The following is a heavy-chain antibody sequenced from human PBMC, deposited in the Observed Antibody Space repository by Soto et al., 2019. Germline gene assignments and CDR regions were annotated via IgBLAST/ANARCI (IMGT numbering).Heavy chain of an antibody. J-gene: IGHJ4*02. CDR1: GVSINTFY. CDR2: ISYSGTT. V-gene: IGHV4-59*08. D-gene: IGHD3-10*01. CDR3: ARQIRDGSGTYHFDY. Sequence: QVQLQESGPGLVKPSETLSLTCTVSGVSINTFYWNWIRQPPGKGLEWIGFISYSGTTNYNPSLKGRVTISIDTSRSQFSLKLTSVTAADTAVYYCARQIRDGSGTYHFDYWGQGTLVTVSS.